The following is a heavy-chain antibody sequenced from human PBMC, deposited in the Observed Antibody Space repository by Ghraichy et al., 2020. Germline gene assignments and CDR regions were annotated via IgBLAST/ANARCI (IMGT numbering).Heavy chain of an antibody. Sequence: GESLNISCAASIFTFSAYPMHWVRQAPGKGLEWVALISFDGRDRYYADSVKGRFTISRDNSKNTLYLQMNSLPGEDTAMYYCAREVRRELERRGSFDIWGLGTKVTVTS. J-gene: IGHJ3*02. CDR2: ISFDGRDR. CDR1: IFTFSAYP. CDR3: AREVRRELERRGSFDI. D-gene: IGHD1-1*01. V-gene: IGHV3-30*07.